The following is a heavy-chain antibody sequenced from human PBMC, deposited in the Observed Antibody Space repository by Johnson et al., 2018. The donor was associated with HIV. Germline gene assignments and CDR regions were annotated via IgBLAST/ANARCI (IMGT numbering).Heavy chain of an antibody. Sequence: QVQLVESGGGVVQPGGSLRLSCAASGFTFSSYGMHWVRQAPGKGLEWVAFIRYDGSNKYYADSVKGRFTISRDNSKNTLYLQMNSLRAEDTAVYYWAKPAVGEGYKRDAFDIWGQGTMVTVSS. CDR2: IRYDGSNK. D-gene: IGHD5-24*01. CDR1: GFTFSSYG. CDR3: AKPAVGEGYKRDAFDI. J-gene: IGHJ3*02. V-gene: IGHV3-30*02.